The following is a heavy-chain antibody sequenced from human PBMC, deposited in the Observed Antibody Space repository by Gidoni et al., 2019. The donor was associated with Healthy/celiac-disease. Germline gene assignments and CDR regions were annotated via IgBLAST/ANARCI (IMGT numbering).Heavy chain of an antibody. CDR1: GIPFSSYE. Sequence: EVQLVESGGGLVQPGGSLRLSCAASGIPFSSYEMNWVRQAPGKGLEWVSYISSSGSTIYYADSVKGRFTISRDNAKNSLYLQMNSLRAEDTAVYYCARVDGYSGYDFDYWGQGTLVTVSS. D-gene: IGHD5-12*01. J-gene: IGHJ4*02. CDR2: ISSSGSTI. CDR3: ARVDGYSGYDFDY. V-gene: IGHV3-48*03.